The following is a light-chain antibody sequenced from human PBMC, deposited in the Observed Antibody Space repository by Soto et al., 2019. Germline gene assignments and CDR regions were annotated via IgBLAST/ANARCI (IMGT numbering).Light chain of an antibody. J-gene: IGLJ1*01. V-gene: IGLV3-1*01. CDR2: QDS. CDR1: ELGYKY. Sequence: SYELTQPPSVSVSPGQTASITCSGDELGYKYASWYQQKPGQSPILVIYQDSRRPSGIPERFSASNSGNTATLTISGTQAMDEADYYCQTWDSSLFVFGTGTKLTVL. CDR3: QTWDSSLFV.